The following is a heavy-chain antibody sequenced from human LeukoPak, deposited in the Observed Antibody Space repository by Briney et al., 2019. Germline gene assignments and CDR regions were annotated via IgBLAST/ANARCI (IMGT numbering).Heavy chain of an antibody. CDR2: ISAYNGNT. CDR1: GYTFTSYG. CDR3: ARGPYCSGGSCYSVDY. V-gene: IGHV1-18*01. Sequence: GASVKVSCKASGYTFTSYGISWVRQAPGQGLEWMGWISAYNGNTNYAQKLQGRVTMTTDTSTSTAYMELRSLRSDDTAVYCCARGPYCSGGSCYSVDYWGQGTLVTVSS. D-gene: IGHD2-15*01. J-gene: IGHJ4*02.